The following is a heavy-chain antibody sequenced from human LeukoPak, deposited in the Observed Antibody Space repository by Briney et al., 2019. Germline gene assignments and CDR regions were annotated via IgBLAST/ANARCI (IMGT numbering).Heavy chain of an antibody. Sequence: GGSLRLSCAASGFTFSSYAMSWVRQAPGKGLEWVSAISGSGGSTYYADSVKGRFTFSRDNSKNTLYLQINGLRVEDTAVYYCARHRGSTIGVVTYFDFWGQGTLVTVSS. D-gene: IGHD3-22*01. CDR2: ISGSGGST. J-gene: IGHJ4*02. CDR3: ARHRGSTIGVVTYFDF. V-gene: IGHV3-23*01. CDR1: GFTFSSYA.